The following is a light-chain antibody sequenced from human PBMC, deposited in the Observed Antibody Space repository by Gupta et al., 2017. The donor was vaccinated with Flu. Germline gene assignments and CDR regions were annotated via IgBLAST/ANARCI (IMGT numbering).Light chain of an antibody. CDR1: QIVGTG. Sequence: IVLPKSPATLPVAQGERAALSCRAGQIVGTGLVWYQRKPGQAPRLLIAGASTRATGIPVRCSGSGSGTDFTLTISSLQSEDAAVYYCQQYAKWPLTFGRGTKVEIK. CDR2: GAS. CDR3: QQYAKWPLT. J-gene: IGKJ4*01. V-gene: IGKV3-15*01.